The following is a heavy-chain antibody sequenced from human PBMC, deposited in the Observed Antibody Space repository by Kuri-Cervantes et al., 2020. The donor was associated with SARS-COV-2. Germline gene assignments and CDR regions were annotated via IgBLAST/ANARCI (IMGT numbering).Heavy chain of an antibody. D-gene: IGHD3-10*01. J-gene: IGHJ4*02. Sequence: ASVKVSCKASGYTFTSYAMHWVRQAPGQRLEWMGWISAYNGNTNYAQKLQGRVTMTTDTSTSTAYMELRSLRSEDTAVYYCARDRYGEDYWGQGTLVTVSS. CDR2: ISAYNGNT. V-gene: IGHV1-18*01. CDR3: ARDRYGEDY. CDR1: GYTFTSYA.